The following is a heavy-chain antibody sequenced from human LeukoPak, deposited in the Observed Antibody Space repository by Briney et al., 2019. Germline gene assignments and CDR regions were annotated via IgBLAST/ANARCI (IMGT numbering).Heavy chain of an antibody. J-gene: IGHJ5*02. CDR1: AYSFTTYW. CDR2: IYPGDSDT. CDR3: ARHRRYNWNAEFDP. V-gene: IGHV5-51*01. D-gene: IGHD1-1*01. Sequence: GESLKISCKGSAYSFTTYWVAWVRQMPGKGLEWMGIIYPGDSDTRYSPSFQGQVTISADNSISTAYLRWSSLKASDTAMYYCARHRRYNWNAEFDPWGQGTLVTVSS.